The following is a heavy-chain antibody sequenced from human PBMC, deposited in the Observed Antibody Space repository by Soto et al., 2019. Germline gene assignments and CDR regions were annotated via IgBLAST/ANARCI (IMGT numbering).Heavy chain of an antibody. Sequence: GGSLRLSCADSGFRFSSYSMSWVRQTPGKGLEWVAAITATGDRTYYADSVTGRFTISRDNSKKTHYLQMTSLRAEDTAMYYCATINGYFESWGQGTPVTVSS. J-gene: IGHJ4*02. D-gene: IGHD2-21*01. CDR3: ATINGYFES. CDR2: ITATGDRT. CDR1: GFRFSSYS. V-gene: IGHV3-23*01.